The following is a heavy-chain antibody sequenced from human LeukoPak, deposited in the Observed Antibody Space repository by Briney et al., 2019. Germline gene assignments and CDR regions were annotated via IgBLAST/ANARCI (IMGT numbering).Heavy chain of an antibody. D-gene: IGHD6-13*01. CDR1: GYTFTSYV. Sequence: ASVKVSCKASGYTFTSYVIHWVRQAPGQGVERMGVINSSGGSTAYAQKFQGRVPMTSDTSADTVYMDLSSLTSEDTAVYYCARGGWSGSSWRHYAMDVWGQGTTVTVPS. CDR3: ARGGWSGSSWRHYAMDV. J-gene: IGHJ6*02. CDR2: INSSGGST. V-gene: IGHV1-46*01.